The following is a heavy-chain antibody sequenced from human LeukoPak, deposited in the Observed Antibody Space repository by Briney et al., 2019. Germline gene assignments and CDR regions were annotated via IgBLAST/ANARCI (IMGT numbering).Heavy chain of an antibody. Sequence: SGPALVKATQTLTLTRTFSGFSLSTSGMCVSWIRQPPGKALEWLARIDWDDDKYYYTSLKTRLTISKDTSKNQVVLTMTNMDPVDTATYYCARSIAARPDYMDVWGKGTTVTVSS. CDR3: ARSIAARPDYMDV. D-gene: IGHD6-6*01. CDR2: IDWDDDK. V-gene: IGHV2-70*11. J-gene: IGHJ6*03. CDR1: GFSLSTSGMC.